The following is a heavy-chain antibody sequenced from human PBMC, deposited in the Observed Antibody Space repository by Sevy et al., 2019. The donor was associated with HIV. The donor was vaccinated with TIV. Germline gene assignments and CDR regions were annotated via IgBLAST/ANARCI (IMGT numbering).Heavy chain of an antibody. D-gene: IGHD5-18*01. Sequence: SETLSLTCTVSGGSISSGDYYWSWIRQPPGKGLEWIGYIYYSGSTYYNPSLKSRVTISVDTSKNQFSLKLSSVTAADTAVYYCARGNSYGYEGTWFDPWGQGTLVTVSS. CDR3: ARGNSYGYEGTWFDP. CDR2: IYYSGST. CDR1: GGSISSGDYY. V-gene: IGHV4-30-4*01. J-gene: IGHJ5*02.